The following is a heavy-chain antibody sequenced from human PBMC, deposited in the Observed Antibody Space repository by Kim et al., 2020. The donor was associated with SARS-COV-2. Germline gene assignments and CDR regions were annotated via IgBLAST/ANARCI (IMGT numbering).Heavy chain of an antibody. J-gene: IGHJ4*02. D-gene: IGHD6-19*01. V-gene: IGHV1-24*01. CDR3: ATDFIAVAVGY. Sequence: SYAQKFQGRVTMTEDTSTDTAYMELSSLRSEDTAVYYCATDFIAVAVGYWGQGTLVTVSS.